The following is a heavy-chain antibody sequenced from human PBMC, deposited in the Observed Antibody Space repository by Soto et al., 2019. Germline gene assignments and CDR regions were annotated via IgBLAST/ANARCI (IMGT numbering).Heavy chain of an antibody. Sequence: EVQLLESGGGLVQPGGSLRLSCATSGSTFSSYAMRWVRQAPVKGLEWVSGISVSGDSRYDADSVKGRFTISRDNSKSTLYLQMNSLRAEVTAVYYCATIFRYGDPEYWGQGVLVTVSS. J-gene: IGHJ4*02. CDR3: ATIFRYGDPEY. CDR2: ISVSGDSR. D-gene: IGHD2-21*02. CDR1: GSTFSSYA. V-gene: IGHV3-23*01.